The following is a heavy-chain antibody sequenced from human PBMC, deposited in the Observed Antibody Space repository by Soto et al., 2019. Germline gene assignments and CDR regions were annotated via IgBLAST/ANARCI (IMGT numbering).Heavy chain of an antibody. CDR1: GGTFSSYA. D-gene: IGHD5-12*01. J-gene: IGHJ6*02. Sequence: QVQLVQSGAEVKKPGSSVKVSCKASGGTFSSYAISWVRQAPGQGLEWMGGIIPIFGTANYAQKFQGRVTITADESTSTSYMELSSLRSEDTDVYYCASCGYDYLVPKYYGMDVWGQGTTVTVSS. V-gene: IGHV1-69*12. CDR2: IIPIFGTA. CDR3: ASCGYDYLVPKYYGMDV.